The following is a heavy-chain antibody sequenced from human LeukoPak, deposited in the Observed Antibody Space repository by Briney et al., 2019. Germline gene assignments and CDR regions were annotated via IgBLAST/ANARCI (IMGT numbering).Heavy chain of an antibody. J-gene: IGHJ4*02. CDR3: AKGKGLAVSGTPGFGY. Sequence: GASLRLYCAASGFTFSNYAMSWVRQAPGKGLEWVSAIGGSGSRTYYADSVRGRFTISRDNSKNTLYLQMNSLRAEDTALYYCAKGKGLAVSGTPGFGYWSQGTLVTVSS. CDR2: IGGSGSRT. CDR1: GFTFSNYA. D-gene: IGHD6-19*01. V-gene: IGHV3-23*01.